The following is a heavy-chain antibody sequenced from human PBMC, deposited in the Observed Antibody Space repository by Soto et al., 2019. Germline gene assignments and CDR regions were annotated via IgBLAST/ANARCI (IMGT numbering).Heavy chain of an antibody. CDR2: INHSGST. D-gene: IGHD4-17*01. CDR3: AAHLKTTVTAYWYFDL. V-gene: IGHV4-34*01. Sequence: VHLQQWGAGLLKPSETLSLTCAVYGGSFSGYYWSWIRQPPGKGLEWIGEINHSGSTNFNPSLKSRVSISVDTSKKQFSLKLSSVTAADTAVYYCAAHLKTTVTAYWYFDLWGRGTLVTVSS. CDR1: GGSFSGYY. J-gene: IGHJ2*01.